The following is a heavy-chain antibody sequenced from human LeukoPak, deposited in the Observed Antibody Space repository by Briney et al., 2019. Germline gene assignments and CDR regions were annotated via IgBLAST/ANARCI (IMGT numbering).Heavy chain of an antibody. V-gene: IGHV4-59*08. Sequence: SETLSLTCTVSGGSINDHAWCWIRQPPGRGLEWIGYIYYSGSTNYNPSLKSRVTISVDTSKNQFSLKLSSVTAADTAVYYCARQPNNDAFDIWGQGTMVTVSS. CDR3: ARQPNNDAFDI. CDR1: GGSINDHA. J-gene: IGHJ3*02. CDR2: IYYSGST.